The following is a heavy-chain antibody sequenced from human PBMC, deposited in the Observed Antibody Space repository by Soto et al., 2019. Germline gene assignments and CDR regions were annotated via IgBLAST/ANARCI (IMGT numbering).Heavy chain of an antibody. CDR3: APHASYDGDACDI. V-gene: IGHV2-5*01. Sequence: QITLTESGPTLVKPTQTLTLTCTFSGFSLSTLGEGVGWIRQPPGKALAWLAVLFWNDDKRYSPSLTNRLSVTTDTSRNQVVLTMPNVDPVDTATYLCAPHASYDGDACDIWGQGTVVTASS. J-gene: IGHJ3*02. CDR2: LFWNDDK. D-gene: IGHD3-16*01. CDR1: GFSLSTLGEG.